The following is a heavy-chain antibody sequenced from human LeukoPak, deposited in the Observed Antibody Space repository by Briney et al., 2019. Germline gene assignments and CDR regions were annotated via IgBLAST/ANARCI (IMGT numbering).Heavy chain of an antibody. CDR1: GFTFSSYA. Sequence: GGSLRLSCAASGFTFSSYAMSWVRQAPGKGLEWVSAISGSGGSTYYADSVKGRFTISRDNSKNTLYLQMNSLRAEDTAVYYCAKDLVRDYTGGVDYWGQGTLVTVSS. J-gene: IGHJ4*02. V-gene: IGHV3-23*01. D-gene: IGHD3-16*01. CDR2: ISGSGGST. CDR3: AKDLVRDYTGGVDY.